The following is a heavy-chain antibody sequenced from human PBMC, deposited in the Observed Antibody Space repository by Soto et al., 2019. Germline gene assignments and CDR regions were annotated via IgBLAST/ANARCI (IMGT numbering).Heavy chain of an antibody. D-gene: IGHD5-18*01. CDR3: ARHPRGYSYDYYYYGMDV. Sequence: GESLKISCKGSGYSFTSYWIGWVRQMPGKGLEWMGRIDPSDSYTNYSPSFQGHVTISADKSISTAYLQWSSLKASDTAMYYCARHPRGYSYDYYYYGMDVWGQGTTVTVSS. V-gene: IGHV5-10-1*01. CDR2: IDPSDSYT. J-gene: IGHJ6*02. CDR1: GYSFTSYW.